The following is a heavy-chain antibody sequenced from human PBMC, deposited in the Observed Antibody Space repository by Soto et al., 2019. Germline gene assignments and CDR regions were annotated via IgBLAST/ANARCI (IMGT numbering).Heavy chain of an antibody. CDR3: ARENYYYGMDV. J-gene: IGHJ6*02. CDR1: GFTVSVNL. Sequence: PGGSLRLSCAASGFTVSVNLMIWVRQAPGKGLEWVSVINSGGSTDYADSVKGRFTISRDISKNTLYLQMNSLRAEDTAVYYCARENYYYGMDVWGQGTTVTVSS. V-gene: IGHV3-66*01. CDR2: INSGGST.